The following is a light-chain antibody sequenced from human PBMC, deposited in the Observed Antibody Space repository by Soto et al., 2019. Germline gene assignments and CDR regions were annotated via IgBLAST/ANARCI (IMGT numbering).Light chain of an antibody. V-gene: IGLV2-18*01. CDR1: SSDVGSYNR. CDR3: SLYTSTNPWV. Sequence: QSALTQPPSVSESPGQSVTISCTGTSSDVGSYNRVSWYQQPPGTAPKLMIYEVSNRPSGVPDRFSGSKSGDTASLTISGLQSEDEADYYCSLYTSTNPWVFGGGTKLTVL. CDR2: EVS. J-gene: IGLJ3*02.